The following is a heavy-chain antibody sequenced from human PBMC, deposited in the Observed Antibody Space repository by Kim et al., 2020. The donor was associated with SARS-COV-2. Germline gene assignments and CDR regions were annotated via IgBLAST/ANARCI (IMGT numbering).Heavy chain of an antibody. Sequence: ASVKVSCKASGYTFTRYAMHWVRQAPGQRLEWMGWINAANGNTKYSQKFQGRVTITRDTSASTAYTELSSLRSEDTAVYYCARESVERDYYGSGSHYNGDLNWFDPWGQGTLVTVSS. CDR3: ARESVERDYYGSGSHYNGDLNWFDP. J-gene: IGHJ5*02. V-gene: IGHV1-3*01. CDR1: GYTFTRYA. CDR2: INAANGNT. D-gene: IGHD3-10*01.